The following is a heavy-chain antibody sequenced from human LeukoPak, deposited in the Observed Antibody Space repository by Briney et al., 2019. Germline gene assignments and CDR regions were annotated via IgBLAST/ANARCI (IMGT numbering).Heavy chain of an antibody. D-gene: IGHD1-26*01. J-gene: IGHJ3*02. V-gene: IGHV3-48*01. CDR3: ARDRGSYIPDAFDI. CDR2: IGSSSSTI. Sequence: GGSLRLSCAASGFTFSSYSMNWVRQAPGKGLEWVSYIGSSSSTIYYADSVKGRFTISRDDAKNSLYLQMNSLRAEDTAVYYCARDRGSYIPDAFDIWGQGTMVTVSS. CDR1: GFTFSSYS.